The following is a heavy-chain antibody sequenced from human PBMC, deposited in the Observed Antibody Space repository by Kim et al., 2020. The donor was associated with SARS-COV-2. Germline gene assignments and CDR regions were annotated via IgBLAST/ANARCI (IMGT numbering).Heavy chain of an antibody. J-gene: IGHJ4*02. V-gene: IGHV3-21*01. CDR3: ARDSSGWSRDY. CDR2: I. D-gene: IGHD6-19*01. Sequence: ISYADSVKGRFTSSRDNAKNSLYLQMNSLRVEDTALYYCARDSSGWSRDYWGQGTLVTVSS.